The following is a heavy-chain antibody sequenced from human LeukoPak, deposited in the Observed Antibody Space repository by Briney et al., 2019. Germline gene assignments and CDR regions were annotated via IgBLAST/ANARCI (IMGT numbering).Heavy chain of an antibody. CDR1: GFTFRSYA. CDR3: AKVATKKLSLYSSGRIKKYYFDY. J-gene: IGHJ4*02. V-gene: IGHV3-23*01. Sequence: GGPLRLSCAASGFTFRSYAMSWVRQAPGKGLEWVSAISSSGGSTYHADSVRGRFTISRDNSKNTQYLQMNSLRVEDTAVYYCAKVATKKLSLYSSGRIKKYYFDYWGQGTLVTVSS. D-gene: IGHD6-19*01. CDR2: ISSSGGST.